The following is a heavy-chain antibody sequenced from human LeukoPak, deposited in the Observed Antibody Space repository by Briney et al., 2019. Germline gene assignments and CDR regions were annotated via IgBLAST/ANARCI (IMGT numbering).Heavy chain of an antibody. D-gene: IGHD3-3*01. CDR2: IYYSGST. J-gene: IGHJ5*02. CDR3: ARSQYYDFWSGYGNWFDP. Sequence: ASETLSLTCTVSGGSISGSSYYWGWIRQPPGKGLEWIGSIYYSGSTYYNPSLKSRVTISVDTSKDQFSLKLSSVTAADTAVYYCARSQYYDFWSGYGNWFDPWGQGTLVTVSS. V-gene: IGHV4-39*01. CDR1: GGSISGSSYY.